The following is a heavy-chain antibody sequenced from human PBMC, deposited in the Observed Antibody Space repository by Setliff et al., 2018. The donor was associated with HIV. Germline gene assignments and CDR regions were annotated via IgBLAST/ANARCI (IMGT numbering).Heavy chain of an antibody. CDR3: ARGTTATDYYYYMDV. J-gene: IGHJ6*03. CDR1: GYTFSSYG. D-gene: IGHD4-17*01. V-gene: IGHV1-18*01. Sequence: ASVKVSCKASGYTFSSYGISWVRQAPGQGLQWVGLISGYNGNTHYAQNVQGRVTITADTSTDTASMELSRLRSEDTAVYFCARGTTATDYYYYMDVWGKGTSVTVSS. CDR2: ISGYNGNT.